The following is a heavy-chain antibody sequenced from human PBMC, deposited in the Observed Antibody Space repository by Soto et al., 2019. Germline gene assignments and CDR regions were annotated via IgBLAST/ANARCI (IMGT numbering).Heavy chain of an antibody. CDR2: ISSSSNYI. V-gene: IGHV3-21*01. CDR1: GFTFSTYS. Sequence: EVQLVESGGGLVKPGGSLRLSCSASGFTFSTYSMNWVRQAPGKGLEWVSSISSSSNYIYYADSVKGRFTISRDNAKNSLYLQMNNLRAEDTAVYYCAIEERTNACYYVMDVWGQGTTVTVSS. J-gene: IGHJ6*02. CDR3: AIEERTNACYYVMDV. D-gene: IGHD1-1*01.